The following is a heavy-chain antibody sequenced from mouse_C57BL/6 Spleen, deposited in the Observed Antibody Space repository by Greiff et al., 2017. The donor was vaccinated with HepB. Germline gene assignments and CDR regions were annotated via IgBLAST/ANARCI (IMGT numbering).Heavy chain of an antibody. CDR1: GYAFSSYW. Sequence: VHLVESGAELVKPGASVKISCKASGYAFSSYWMNWVKQRPGKGLEWIGQIYPGDGDTNYNGKFKGKATLTADKSSSTAYMQLSSLTSEDSAVYFCARGVYYDYDGGYYFDYWGQGTTLTVSS. CDR3: ARGVYYDYDGGYYFDY. V-gene: IGHV1-80*01. CDR2: IYPGDGDT. J-gene: IGHJ2*01. D-gene: IGHD2-4*01.